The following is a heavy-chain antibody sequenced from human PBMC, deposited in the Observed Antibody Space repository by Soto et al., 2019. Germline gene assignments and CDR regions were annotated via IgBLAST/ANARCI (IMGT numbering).Heavy chain of an antibody. CDR1: GYTFTSYG. CDR2: MNANSGNT. J-gene: IGHJ4*02. Sequence: ASVKVSCKASGYTFTSYGISWVRQAPGQGLEWMGWMNANSGNTDYAQKFQGRVTMTTNTSMSTAYMELSSLRSEDTAVYYCARGQRFYYYDSSGYYSWGQGTLVTVSS. D-gene: IGHD3-22*01. CDR3: ARGQRFYYYDSSGYYS. V-gene: IGHV1-8*02.